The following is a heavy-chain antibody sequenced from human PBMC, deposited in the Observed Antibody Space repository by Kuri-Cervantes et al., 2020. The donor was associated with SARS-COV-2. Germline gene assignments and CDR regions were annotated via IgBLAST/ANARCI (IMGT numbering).Heavy chain of an antibody. CDR1: GFTFSSYA. D-gene: IGHD2-2*02. CDR2: ISSNGGST. CDR3: VKGYCSSTSCYRGGY. J-gene: IGHJ4*02. Sequence: GGSLRLSCSASGFTFSSYAMHWVRQAPGKGLEYVSAISSNGGSTYYADSVKGRFTISRENSKNTLYLQMSSLRAEDTAVYYCVKGYCSSTSCYRGGYWGQGTLVTVSS. V-gene: IGHV3-64D*08.